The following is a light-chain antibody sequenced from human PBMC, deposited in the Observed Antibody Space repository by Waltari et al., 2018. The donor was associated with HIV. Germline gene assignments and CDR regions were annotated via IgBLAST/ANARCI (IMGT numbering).Light chain of an antibody. Sequence: IVMTQSPLSLPVTPGEPASISCRSSQSLLHRNGYNYLDWYLQQPGQSPQVLMYLGSSRSSGVPDRFSGSGSGTEFTLKISRVEAEDVGLYYCMQALQTPITFGQGTRLEIK. J-gene: IGKJ5*01. CDR3: MQALQTPIT. V-gene: IGKV2-28*01. CDR1: QSLLHRNGYNY. CDR2: LGS.